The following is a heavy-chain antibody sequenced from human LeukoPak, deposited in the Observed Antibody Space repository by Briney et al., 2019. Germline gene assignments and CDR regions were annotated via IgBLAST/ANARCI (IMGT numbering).Heavy chain of an antibody. D-gene: IGHD1-1*01. V-gene: IGHV4-34*01. J-gene: IGHJ6*03. CDR3: ARGLEVQLYYYYYHMDV. CDR2: INHSGST. Sequence: PSETLSLTCAVYGGSFSGYYWSWIRQPPGKGLEWIGEINHSGSTNYNPSLKSRVTISVDTSKNQFSLKLSSVTAADTAVYYCARGLEVQLYYYYYHMDVWGKGTTVTVSS. CDR1: GGSFSGYY.